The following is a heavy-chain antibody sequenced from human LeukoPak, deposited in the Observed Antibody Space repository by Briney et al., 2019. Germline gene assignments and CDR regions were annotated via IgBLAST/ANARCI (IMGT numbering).Heavy chain of an antibody. D-gene: IGHD6-13*01. V-gene: IGHV1-69*13. J-gene: IGHJ1*01. Sequence: SVKVSCKASGGTFSRNAISWVRQAPGQGLEWMGGIIPIFGTAKYAQKFQGRDTITADESTSTAYMELSSLRSEDTAVYYCARSEQQLAREGYFQHWGQGTLVTVSS. CDR2: IIPIFGTA. CDR3: ARSEQQLAREGYFQH. CDR1: GGTFSRNA.